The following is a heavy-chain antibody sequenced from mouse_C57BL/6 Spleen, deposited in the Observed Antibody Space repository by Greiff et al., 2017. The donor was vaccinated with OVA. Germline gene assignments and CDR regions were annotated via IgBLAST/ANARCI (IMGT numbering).Heavy chain of an antibody. CDR1: GYTFTSYW. D-gene: IGHD2-10*02. Sequence: QVQLQQPGAELVKPGASVKMSCKASGYTFTSYWITWVKQRPGKGLEWIGDIYPGSGSTNYNEKFKSKATLTVDTSSSTAYMQRSSLSSEDSAVYYCARPLYGYSFAYWGQGTLVTVSA. J-gene: IGHJ3*01. V-gene: IGHV1-55*01. CDR3: ARPLYGYSFAY. CDR2: IYPGSGST.